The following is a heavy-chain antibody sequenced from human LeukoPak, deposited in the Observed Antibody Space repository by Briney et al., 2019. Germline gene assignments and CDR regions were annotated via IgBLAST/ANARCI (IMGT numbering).Heavy chain of an antibody. D-gene: IGHD3-9*01. CDR1: GYSISSRHF. Sequence: SETLSLTCSVSGYSISSRHFWGWIRQSPGKGLEWIGSIFHSGSTYHNPPLKSRVAISVDTSKNEFSLKLTSVTAADTAVYYCGRSWEHFDWLSPFDYWGQGTLVTVSS. J-gene: IGHJ4*02. CDR2: IFHSGST. V-gene: IGHV4-38-2*02. CDR3: GRSWEHFDWLSPFDY.